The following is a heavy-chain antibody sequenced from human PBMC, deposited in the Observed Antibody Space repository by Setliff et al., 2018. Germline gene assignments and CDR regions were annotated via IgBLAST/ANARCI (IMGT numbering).Heavy chain of an antibody. D-gene: IGHD6-19*01. CDR2: MYHTGSN. V-gene: IGHV4-4*08. J-gene: IGHJ4*02. Sequence: SETLSLTCTVSGDSISRYYWSWIRQPPGKELEWIGYMYHTGSNSYNPSLESRVSISVDTSKNQFSLRLKSVTAADTAVYYCARGNSRSSVWYVVPHFDYWGQGTLVTVS. CDR3: ARGNSRSSVWYVVPHFDY. CDR1: GDSISRYY.